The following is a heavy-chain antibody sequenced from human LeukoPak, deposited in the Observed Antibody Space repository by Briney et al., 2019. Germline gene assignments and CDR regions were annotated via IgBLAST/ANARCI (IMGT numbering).Heavy chain of an antibody. V-gene: IGHV4-59*01. J-gene: IGHJ5*02. Sequence: PSETLSDTFTQSGGSISTAFWCRIRQTPGKGLEWIGYIHYSGSTNYNPSLNSRVTISVDTSKNQFSLKVNSVTAADTAVYYCANGTHTTSGIFLDTWAQDTLVTVSP. D-gene: IGHD2-2*03. CDR3: ANGTHTTSGIFLDT. CDR2: IHYSGST. CDR1: GGSISTAF.